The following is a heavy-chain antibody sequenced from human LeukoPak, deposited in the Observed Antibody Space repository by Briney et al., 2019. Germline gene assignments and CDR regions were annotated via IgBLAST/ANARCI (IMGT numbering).Heavy chain of an antibody. CDR3: AKEGVVVAAGFYFDY. V-gene: IGHV3-30*18. Sequence: GRSLRLSCAASGFTFSSYGMHWVRQAPGKGLEWVAVISYDGSNKYYADSVKGRFTNSRDNSKNTLYLQTNSLRAEDTAVYYCAKEGVVVAAGFYFDYWGQGTLVTASS. D-gene: IGHD2-15*01. J-gene: IGHJ4*02. CDR1: GFTFSSYG. CDR2: ISYDGSNK.